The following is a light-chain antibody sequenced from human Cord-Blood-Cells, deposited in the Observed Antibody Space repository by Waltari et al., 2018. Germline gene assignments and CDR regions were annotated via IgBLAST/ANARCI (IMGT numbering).Light chain of an antibody. CDR3: QQYGRSPPLT. CDR1: QSVSSSD. J-gene: IGKJ4*01. V-gene: IGKV3-20*01. CDR2: GAS. Sequence: EIVLTQSPVTQSLSPGERATLSCRASQSVSSSDLACYKQKPGQAPRPRIYGASSRATGIPDRFSGSGSGTDFTLSISRLEPEELAVYCCQQYGRSPPLTFGGGTKVEIK.